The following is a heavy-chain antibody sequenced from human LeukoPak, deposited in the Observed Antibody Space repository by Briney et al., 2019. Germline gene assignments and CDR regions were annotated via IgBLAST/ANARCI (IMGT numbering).Heavy chain of an antibody. Sequence: PSETLSLTCTVSGGSISSYYWSWIRQPPGKGLEWIGYIYYSGSTNYNPSLKSRVTISVDTSKNQFSLKLSSVTAADTAVYYCASTHAVPAAIPYYFDYWGQGTLVTVSS. D-gene: IGHD2-2*02. CDR3: ASTHAVPAAIPYYFDY. CDR1: GGSISSYY. V-gene: IGHV4-59*01. J-gene: IGHJ4*02. CDR2: IYYSGST.